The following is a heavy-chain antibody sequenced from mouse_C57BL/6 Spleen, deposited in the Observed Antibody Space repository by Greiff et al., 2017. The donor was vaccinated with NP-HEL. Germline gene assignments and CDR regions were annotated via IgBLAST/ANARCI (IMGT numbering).Heavy chain of an antibody. V-gene: IGHV1-61*01. CDR2: IYPSDSET. J-gene: IGHJ4*01. CDR3: AREGYGTYYYAMDY. Sequence: VQLQQPGAELVRPGSSVKLSCKASGYTFTSYWMDWVKQRPGQGLEWIGNIYPSDSETHYNQKFKDKATLTVDKSSSTAYMRLSSLTSEDSAVYYCAREGYGTYYYAMDYWGQGTSVTVSS. CDR1: GYTFTSYW. D-gene: IGHD1-1*01.